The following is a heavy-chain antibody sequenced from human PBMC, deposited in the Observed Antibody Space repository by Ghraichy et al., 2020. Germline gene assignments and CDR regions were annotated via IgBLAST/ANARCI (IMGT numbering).Heavy chain of an antibody. CDR2: INHSGST. J-gene: IGHJ5*02. CDR3: ARHSGSYYNWFDP. D-gene: IGHD1-26*01. Sequence: KRLEWIGEINHSGSTNYNPSLKSRLTISVDTSKHQFSLKLNSVTAADTSVYYCARHSGSYYNWFDPWGQGTL. V-gene: IGHV4-34*01.